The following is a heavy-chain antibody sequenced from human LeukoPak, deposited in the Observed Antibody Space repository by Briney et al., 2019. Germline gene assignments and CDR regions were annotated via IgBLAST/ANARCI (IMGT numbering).Heavy chain of an antibody. J-gene: IGHJ4*02. Sequence: GGSLRLSCAASGFTFSSYGMHWVRQAPGKGLEWVAVISCDGSNKYYADSVKGRFTISRDNSKNTLYLQMNSLRAEDTAVYYCAKEIIRLGELSPYFDYWGQGTLVTVSS. V-gene: IGHV3-30*18. CDR3: AKEIIRLGELSPYFDY. CDR2: ISCDGSNK. D-gene: IGHD3-16*02. CDR1: GFTFSSYG.